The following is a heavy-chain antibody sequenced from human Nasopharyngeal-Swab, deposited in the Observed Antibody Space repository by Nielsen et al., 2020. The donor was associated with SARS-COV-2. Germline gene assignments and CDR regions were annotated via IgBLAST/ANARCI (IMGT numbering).Heavy chain of an antibody. Sequence: SETLSLTCDVSGGSIRSSNWWTWVRQPPGKGLEWIGEIYHGGNTNYNPSLKSRVSISVDKSKNQFSLKLTSVTATDTAVYYCARAQRRLAATIFYDYMDVWGKGTTVTVSS. CDR3: ARAQRRLAATIFYDYMDV. J-gene: IGHJ6*03. CDR2: IYHGGNT. CDR1: GGSIRSSNW. V-gene: IGHV4-4*02. D-gene: IGHD6-25*01.